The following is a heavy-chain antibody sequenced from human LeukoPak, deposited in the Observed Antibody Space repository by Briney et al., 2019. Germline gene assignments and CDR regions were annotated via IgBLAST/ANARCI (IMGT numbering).Heavy chain of an antibody. CDR3: AKEFAGKLRYFDWLLYH. Sequence: GGSLRLSCAASGFTFSSYGMHWVRQAPGKGLEWVAVISYDGSNKYYADSVKGRFTISRDNSKNTLYLQMNSLRAEDTAVYYCAKEFAGKLRYFDWLLYHWGQGTLVTVSS. J-gene: IGHJ5*02. CDR2: ISYDGSNK. V-gene: IGHV3-30*18. CDR1: GFTFSSYG. D-gene: IGHD3-9*01.